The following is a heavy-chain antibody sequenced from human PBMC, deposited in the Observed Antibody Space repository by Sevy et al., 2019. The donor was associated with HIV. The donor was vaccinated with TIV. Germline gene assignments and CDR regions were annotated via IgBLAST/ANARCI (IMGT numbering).Heavy chain of an antibody. Sequence: SETLSLTYTVSHGSISSSSYYWGWIRKPPGMGLEWTGRIYYSGSTYYNQSLKSRVTISVDTSKNQFSLKLTPVTAAATAVYYCARGHDFWSGYYTLFGYWGQGTLVTVSS. V-gene: IGHV4-39*01. D-gene: IGHD3-3*01. CDR2: IYYSGST. CDR3: ARGHDFWSGYYTLFGY. CDR1: HGSISSSSYY. J-gene: IGHJ4*02.